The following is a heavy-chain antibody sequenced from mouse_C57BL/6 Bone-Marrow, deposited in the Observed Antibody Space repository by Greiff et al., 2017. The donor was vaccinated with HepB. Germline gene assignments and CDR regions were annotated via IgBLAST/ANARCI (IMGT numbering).Heavy chain of an antibody. J-gene: IGHJ4*01. CDR1: GFTFSSYT. D-gene: IGHD1-1*01. CDR2: ISGGGGNT. CDR3: ARLPITTVVATDAMDY. V-gene: IGHV5-9*01. Sequence: EVKLMESGGGLVKPGGSLKLSCAASGFTFSSYTMSWVRQTPEKRLEWVATISGGGGNTYYPDSVKGRFTISRDNAKNTLYLQMSSLRSEDTALYYCARLPITTVVATDAMDYWGQGTSVTVSS.